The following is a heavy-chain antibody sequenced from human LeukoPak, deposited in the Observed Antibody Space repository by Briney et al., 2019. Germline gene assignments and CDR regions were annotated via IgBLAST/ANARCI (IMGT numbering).Heavy chain of an antibody. Sequence: SSVKVSCKASGGTFSSYAISWVRQAPGQGLEWMGRIIPILGIANYAQKFQGRVTITADKSTSTAYMELSSLRSEDTAVYYCAREDSGYSSGWYADYWGQGTLVTVSS. V-gene: IGHV1-69*04. CDR1: GGTFSSYA. J-gene: IGHJ4*02. D-gene: IGHD6-19*01. CDR3: AREDSGYSSGWYADY. CDR2: IIPILGIA.